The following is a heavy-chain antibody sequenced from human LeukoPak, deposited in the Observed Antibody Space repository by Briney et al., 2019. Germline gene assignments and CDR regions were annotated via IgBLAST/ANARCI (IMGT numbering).Heavy chain of an antibody. V-gene: IGHV1-69*05. CDR2: IIPIFGTA. J-gene: IGHJ6*03. CDR1: GGTFSSYA. CDR3: ARGGNYYYYMDV. Sequence: SVKVSCKASGGTFSSYAISWVRQAPGPGLEWMGGIIPIFGTANYAQKFQGRVTITTDESTSTAYRGLSSLRSEDTAVYYCARGGNYYYYMDVWGKGTTVTVSS.